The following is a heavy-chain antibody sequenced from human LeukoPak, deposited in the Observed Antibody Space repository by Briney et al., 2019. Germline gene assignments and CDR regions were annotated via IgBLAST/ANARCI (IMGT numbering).Heavy chain of an antibody. J-gene: IGHJ4*02. Sequence: GGSLRLSCAASGFTFSSYSVNWVRQAPGKGLEWVSSISSSSSYIYYADSVKGRFTISRDNAKNSLYLQMNSLRAEDTAVYYCASLDPNYYDSSGYYPFDYWGQGTLVTVSS. V-gene: IGHV3-21*01. D-gene: IGHD3-22*01. CDR1: GFTFSSYS. CDR2: ISSSSSYI. CDR3: ASLDPNYYDSSGYYPFDY.